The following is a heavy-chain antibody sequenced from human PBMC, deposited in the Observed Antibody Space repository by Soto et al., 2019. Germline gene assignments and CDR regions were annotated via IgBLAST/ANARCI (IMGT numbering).Heavy chain of an antibody. J-gene: IGHJ4*02. CDR2: IYWDDDK. CDR1: GFSLSTSGVG. Sequence: SGPTLVNPTQPLTLTCTFSGFSLSTSGVGVGWIRQPPGKALEWLALIYWDDDKRYSPSLKSRLTITKDTSKNQVVLTMTNMDPVDTATYYCAHSLPIFGVVTTYYFDYWGQGTLVTVSS. D-gene: IGHD3-3*01. CDR3: AHSLPIFGVVTTYYFDY. V-gene: IGHV2-5*02.